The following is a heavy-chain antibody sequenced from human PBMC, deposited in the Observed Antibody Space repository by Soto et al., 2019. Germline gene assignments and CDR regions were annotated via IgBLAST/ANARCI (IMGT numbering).Heavy chain of an antibody. CDR2: IKQDGSEK. V-gene: IGHV3-7*01. J-gene: IGHJ6*03. D-gene: IGHD6-6*01. Sequence: GGSLRLSCAASGFTFSSYWMSWVRQAPGKGLEWVANIKQDGSEKYYVDSVKGRFTISRDNAKNSLYLQMNSLRAEDTAVYYCARYRAYSSSHYMDVWGKGTTVTVSS. CDR3: ARYRAYSSSHYMDV. CDR1: GFTFSSYW.